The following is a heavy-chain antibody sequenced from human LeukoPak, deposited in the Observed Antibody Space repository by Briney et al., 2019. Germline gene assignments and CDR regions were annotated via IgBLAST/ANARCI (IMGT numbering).Heavy chain of an antibody. V-gene: IGHV3-23*01. CDR1: GFTFNNYA. CDR2: INGGGGS. Sequence: PGGSLRLSCAASGFTFNNYAMTWVRQAPGKGLEWVLVINGGGGSYYADSVKGRFTVSRDNSKNTLYLQMNSLRDEDTAVYYCAKGQGYNYGDSIDYWGQGTLVTVSS. D-gene: IGHD5-18*01. CDR3: AKGQGYNYGDSIDY. J-gene: IGHJ4*02.